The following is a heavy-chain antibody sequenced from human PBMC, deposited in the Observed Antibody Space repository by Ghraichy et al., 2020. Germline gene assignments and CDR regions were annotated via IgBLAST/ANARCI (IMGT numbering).Heavy chain of an antibody. V-gene: IGHV1-69*02. CDR3: ARARRYYDFWSGYYTG. J-gene: IGHJ4*02. D-gene: IGHD3-3*01. Sequence: SVKVSCKASGGTFSSYTISWVRQAPGQGLEWMGRIIPILGIANYAQKFQGRVTITADKSTSTAYMELSSLRSEDTAVYYCARARRYYDFWSGYYTGWGQGTLVTGSS. CDR1: GGTFSSYT. CDR2: IIPILGIA.